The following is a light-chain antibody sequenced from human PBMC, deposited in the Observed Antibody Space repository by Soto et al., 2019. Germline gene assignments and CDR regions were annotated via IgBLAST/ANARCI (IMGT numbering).Light chain of an antibody. CDR1: SSDVGNYNF. CDR3: SSYTSSSTLV. V-gene: IGLV2-14*01. Sequence: QSALTQPASVSGSPGQSITISCTGTSSDVGNYNFVSWYQQHAGKAPKLMIYDVNNRPSGVSNRFSGSKSGNTASLTISGLQAEDEADYYCSSYTSSSTLVFGGGTKLTVL. CDR2: DVN. J-gene: IGLJ2*01.